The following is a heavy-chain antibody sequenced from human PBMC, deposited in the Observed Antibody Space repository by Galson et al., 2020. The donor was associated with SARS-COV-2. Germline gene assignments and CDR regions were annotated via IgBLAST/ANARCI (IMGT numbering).Heavy chain of an antibody. CDR3: VTFVGGSYYFALGSGY. Sequence: GGSLRLSCSASGFTFSSYAMHWVRQAPGKGLEYVSAISSNGGSTYYADSVKGRFTISRDNSKNTLYLQMSSLRAEDTAVYYCVTFVGGSYYFALGSGYWGQGTLVTVSS. CDR2: ISSNGGST. D-gene: IGHD1-26*01. V-gene: IGHV3-64D*08. CDR1: GFTFSSYA. J-gene: IGHJ4*02.